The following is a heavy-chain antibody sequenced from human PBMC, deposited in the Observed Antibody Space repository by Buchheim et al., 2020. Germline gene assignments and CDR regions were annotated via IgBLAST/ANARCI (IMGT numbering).Heavy chain of an antibody. CDR2: IYYSGST. CDR3: ASGGDSGYSFDY. CDR1: GGSISSYY. Sequence: QVQLQESGPGLVKPSETLSLTCTVSGGSISSYYWSWIRQPPGKGLEWIGYIYYSGSTYYNPSLKSRVTISVDTSKNQFSLKLSSVTAADTAVYYCASGGDSGYSFDYWGQGTL. D-gene: IGHD3-22*01. V-gene: IGHV4-59*06. J-gene: IGHJ4*02.